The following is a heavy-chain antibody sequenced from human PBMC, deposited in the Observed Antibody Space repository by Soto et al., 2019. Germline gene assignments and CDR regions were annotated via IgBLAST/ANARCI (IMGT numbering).Heavy chain of an antibody. CDR2: IFWDDDK. CDR1: GFSLSTSGVG. J-gene: IGHJ4*02. V-gene: IGHV2-5*02. CDR3: APFTNCYDSSGYYLYYFEY. D-gene: IGHD3-22*01. Sequence: SGPTLVNPTQTLTLTCTFSGFSLSTSGVGVGWIRQPPGKALEWLALIFWDDDKRYSPSLKSRITVTKDTSKNEVGLTMTSMHPVDTATYYCAPFTNCYDSSGYYLYYFEYSRQATPVTVSS.